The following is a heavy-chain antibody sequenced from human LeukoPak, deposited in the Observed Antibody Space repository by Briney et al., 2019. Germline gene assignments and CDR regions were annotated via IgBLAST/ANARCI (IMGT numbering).Heavy chain of an antibody. CDR2: INAGNGNT. V-gene: IGHV1-3*01. J-gene: IGHJ5*02. D-gene: IGHD2-2*02. Sequence: ASVKVSCKASGYTFTSFAIHWVRQAPGQRLEWMGWINAGNGNTKYSQKFQGRVTITRDTSARTAYMELSSLRSEDTAVYYCAREIYCSSTSCYSENWFDPWGQGTLVTVSS. CDR3: AREIYCSSTSCYSENWFDP. CDR1: GYTFTSFA.